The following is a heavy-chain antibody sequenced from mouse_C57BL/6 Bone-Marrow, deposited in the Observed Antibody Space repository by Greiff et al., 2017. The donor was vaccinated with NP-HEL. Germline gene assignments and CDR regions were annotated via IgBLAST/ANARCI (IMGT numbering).Heavy chain of an antibody. CDR3: AIQGYDYDGGTLYYFDY. D-gene: IGHD2-4*01. Sequence: QVHVKQSGAELVRPGTSVKVSCKASGYAFTNYLIEWVKQRPGQGLEWIGVINPGSGGTNYNEKFKGKATLTADKSSSTAYMQLSSLTSEDSAVYFCAIQGYDYDGGTLYYFDYWGQGTTLTVSS. CDR2: INPGSGGT. J-gene: IGHJ2*01. V-gene: IGHV1-54*01. CDR1: GYAFTNYL.